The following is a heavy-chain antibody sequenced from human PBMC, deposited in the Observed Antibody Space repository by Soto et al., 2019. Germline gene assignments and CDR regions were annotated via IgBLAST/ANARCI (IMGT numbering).Heavy chain of an antibody. CDR2: INHSGTT. CDR1: GGSFSGYY. V-gene: IGHV4-34*01. Sequence: SETLSLTCAVYGGSFSGYYWTWIRQPPGKGLEWIGEINHSGTTTYNPALKRRVTISVDTSRGQFSLRLSSVTAEHKAFYFWARGGLPRGNYYILDDWGQGALVTVS. CDR3: ARGGLPRGNYYILDD. J-gene: IGHJ4*02. D-gene: IGHD3-22*01.